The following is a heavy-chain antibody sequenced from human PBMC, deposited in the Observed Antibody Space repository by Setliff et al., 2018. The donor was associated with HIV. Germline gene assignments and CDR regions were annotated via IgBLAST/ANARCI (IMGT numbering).Heavy chain of an antibody. CDR3: AGVSSQFPEWRKDYFEY. CDR1: GYTLTDFY. J-gene: IGHJ4*02. Sequence: ASVKVSCKASGYTLTDFYIHWVRQAPGQGLEWMGWITPNSGGTEYAGKFQGRVTLTRDTSINTAYMEVTRLTSDDTAVYYCAGVSSQFPEWRKDYFEYWGQGSLVTVSS. CDR2: ITPNSGGT. V-gene: IGHV1-2*02. D-gene: IGHD3-3*01.